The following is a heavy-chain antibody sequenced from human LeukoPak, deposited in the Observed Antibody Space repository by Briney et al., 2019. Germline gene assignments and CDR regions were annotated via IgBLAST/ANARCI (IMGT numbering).Heavy chain of an antibody. CDR2: IYISGST. J-gene: IGHJ4*02. CDR3: AKSTERYCSGGSCPDYFDY. Sequence: SETLSLTCTVCGGPISSYYWSWIRQPAGKGLEWIGRIYISGSTNYNPSLKSRVTMSVDTSKNQFSLKLSSVTAAVTAVYYCAKSTERYCSGGSCPDYFDYRGQGTLVTVSS. CDR1: GGPISSYY. D-gene: IGHD2-15*01. V-gene: IGHV4-4*07.